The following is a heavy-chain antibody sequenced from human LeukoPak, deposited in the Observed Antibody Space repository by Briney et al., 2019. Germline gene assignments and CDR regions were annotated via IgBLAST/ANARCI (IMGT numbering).Heavy chain of an antibody. V-gene: IGHV4-59*01. CDR2: IYYSGST. J-gene: IGHJ4*02. CDR1: GGSISSYY. Sequence: SSETLSLTCTVSGGSISSYYWSWIRQPPGKGLEWIGYIYYSGSTNYNPSLKSRVTISVDTSKNQFSLKLSSVTAEDTAVYYCARESLGDSFDYWGQGTLVTVSS. CDR3: ARESLGDSFDY. D-gene: IGHD2-21*01.